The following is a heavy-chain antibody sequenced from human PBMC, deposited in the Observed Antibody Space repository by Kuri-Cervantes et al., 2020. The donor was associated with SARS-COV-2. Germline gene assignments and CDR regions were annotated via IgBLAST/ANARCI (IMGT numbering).Heavy chain of an antibody. V-gene: IGHV4-4*07. J-gene: IGHJ4*02. CDR2: IYTSGST. D-gene: IGHD6-13*01. CDR3: AGGDSSSWYVASDFDY. Sequence: SETLSLTCTVSGVSISSDYWSWIRQPAGKGLEWIGRIYTSGSTNYNPSLKSRVTISVDTSKNQFSLKLSSVTAADTAVYYCAGGDSSSWYVASDFDYWGQGTLVTVSS. CDR1: GVSISSDY.